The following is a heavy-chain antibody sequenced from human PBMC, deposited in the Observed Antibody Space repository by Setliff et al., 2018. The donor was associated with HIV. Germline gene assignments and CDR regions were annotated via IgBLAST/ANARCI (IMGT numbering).Heavy chain of an antibody. Sequence: EASVKVSCKASGGTFSSFAISWVRQAPGHGLEWMGGIIPIFGTSNYAQKFQGRVTITADESTTTAYMELSSLRSEDTASYYCARSSAGSGWLLHHFDYWGPGTLVTVSS. CDR2: IIPIFGTS. D-gene: IGHD6-19*01. J-gene: IGHJ4*02. CDR1: GGTFSSFA. CDR3: ARSSAGSGWLLHHFDY. V-gene: IGHV1-69*13.